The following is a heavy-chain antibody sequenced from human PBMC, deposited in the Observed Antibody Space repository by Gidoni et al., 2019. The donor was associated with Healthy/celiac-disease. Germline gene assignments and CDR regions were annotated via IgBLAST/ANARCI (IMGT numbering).Heavy chain of an antibody. D-gene: IGHD3-16*02. CDR2: ISAYNGNT. CDR3: ASGDYVWGSYRYNDYYYYGMDV. CDR1: GYTFTSYG. J-gene: IGHJ6*02. Sequence: QVQLVQSGAEVKKPGASVKVSCKASGYTFTSYGISWVRQAPGQGLEWMGWISAYNGNTNYAQKLQGRVTMTTDTSTSTAFMELRSLRSDDTAVYYCASGDYVWGSYRYNDYYYYGMDVWGQGTTVTVSS. V-gene: IGHV1-18*01.